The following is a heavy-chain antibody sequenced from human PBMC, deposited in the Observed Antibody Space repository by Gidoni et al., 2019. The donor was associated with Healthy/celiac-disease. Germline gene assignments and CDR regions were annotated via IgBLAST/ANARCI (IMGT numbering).Heavy chain of an antibody. Sequence: EVQLLESGGGLVQPGGSLRLFCAASGFTFSSYAMSWVRQAPGKGLEWVSAISGSGGSTYYADSVKGRFTISRDNSKNTLYLQMNSLRAEDTAVYYCAKSKYYDSSGPWYWGQGTLVTVSS. CDR3: AKSKYYDSSGPWY. D-gene: IGHD3-22*01. CDR2: ISGSGGST. V-gene: IGHV3-23*01. J-gene: IGHJ4*02. CDR1: GFTFSSYA.